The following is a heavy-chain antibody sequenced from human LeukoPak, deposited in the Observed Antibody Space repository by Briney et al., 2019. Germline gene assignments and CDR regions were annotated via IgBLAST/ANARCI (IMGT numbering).Heavy chain of an antibody. CDR2: ISGSGGST. CDR1: GFTFSSYA. V-gene: IGHV3-23*01. J-gene: IGHJ4*02. Sequence: GGSLRLSCAASGFTFSSYAMGWVRQAPGKGLEWVSAISGSGGSTYYADSVKGRFTISRDNSKNTLYLQMNSLRAEDTAVYYCAKPTYYDSSGYYYAAPFDYWGQGTLVTVSS. CDR3: AKPTYYDSSGYYYAAPFDY. D-gene: IGHD3-22*01.